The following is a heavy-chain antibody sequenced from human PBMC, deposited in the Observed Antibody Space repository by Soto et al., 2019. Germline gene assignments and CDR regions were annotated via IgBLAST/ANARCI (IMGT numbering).Heavy chain of an antibody. J-gene: IGHJ6*02. Sequence: QVQLVQSGAEVKKPGSSVKVSCKASGGTFSSYAISWVRQAPGQGLEWMGGIIPIFGTANYAQKFQGRVKSTADESTSRAYMELSSLRSEDTAVYYCARHVPAAGYYYGMDVWGQGTTVTVSS. CDR1: GGTFSSYA. D-gene: IGHD2-2*01. CDR3: ARHVPAAGYYYGMDV. V-gene: IGHV1-69*12. CDR2: IIPIFGTA.